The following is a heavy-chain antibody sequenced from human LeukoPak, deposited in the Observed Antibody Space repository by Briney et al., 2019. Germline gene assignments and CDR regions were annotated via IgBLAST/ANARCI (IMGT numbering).Heavy chain of an antibody. Sequence: GGSLRLSCAASGLTFSRYAMNWVRQGPGKRLAWVSTITGSGSTTYYADSVKVRFTVSRDNSKNTLYPQMNSLRAEDTAIYYCTKSGKVDGDHFHDSWGQGTLVAVSS. J-gene: IGHJ4*02. CDR3: TKSGKVDGDHFHDS. V-gene: IGHV3-23*01. CDR2: ITGSGSTT. D-gene: IGHD4-17*01. CDR1: GLTFSRYA.